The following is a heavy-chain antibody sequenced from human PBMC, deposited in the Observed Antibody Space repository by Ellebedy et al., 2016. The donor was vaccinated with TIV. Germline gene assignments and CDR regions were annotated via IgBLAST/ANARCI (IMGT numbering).Heavy chain of an antibody. V-gene: IGHV4-30-4*01. CDR2: IYYSGST. D-gene: IGHD3-22*01. CDR1: GGSISSGDYY. J-gene: IGHJ4*02. CDR3: ASTGVDSHKYDSSGYYYLSYFDY. Sequence: SETLSLTXTVSGGSISSGDYYWSWIRQPPGKGLEWIGYIYYSGSTYYNPSLKSRVTISVDTSKNQFSLKLSSVTAADTAVYYCASTGVDSHKYDSSGYYYLSYFDYWGQGTLVTVSS.